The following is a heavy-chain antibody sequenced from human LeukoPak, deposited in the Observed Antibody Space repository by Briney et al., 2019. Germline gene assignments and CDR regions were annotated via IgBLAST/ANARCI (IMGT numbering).Heavy chain of an antibody. V-gene: IGHV3-33*01. CDR3: ARDSYQDYYGRFDP. CDR2: IWDDGNNK. CDR1: GFSFSNHG. Sequence: GGSLRLSYAASGFSFSNHGMHWVRQAPGKRLEWVAVIWDDGNNKRYANSVNGRFTISRDNSENTLYLQMNGLTAEDTAMYYCARDSYQDYYGRFDPWGQGTLVIVSS. J-gene: IGHJ5*02. D-gene: IGHD3-10*01.